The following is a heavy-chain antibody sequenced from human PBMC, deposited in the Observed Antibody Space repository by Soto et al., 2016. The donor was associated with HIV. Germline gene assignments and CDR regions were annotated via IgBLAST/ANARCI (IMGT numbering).Heavy chain of an antibody. J-gene: IGHJ5*02. CDR1: GFTFSNYA. D-gene: IGHD6-19*01. V-gene: IGHV3-23*04. Sequence: EVQLVESGGGLVQPGGSLRLSCAASGFTFSNYALSWVRQAPGKGLEWVSSISGSGGSTYYADSVKGRFTISRDNSKNTLYLQMNSLRAEDTAVYYCAPTGIAVVGDPWGQGTLVTVSS. CDR2: ISGSGGST. CDR3: APTGIAVVGDP.